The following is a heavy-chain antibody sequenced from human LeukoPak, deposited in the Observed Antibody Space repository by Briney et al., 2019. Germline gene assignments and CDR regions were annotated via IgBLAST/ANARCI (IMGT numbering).Heavy chain of an antibody. CDR3: ERDRQQLPPLIVG. CDR2: ISSGSDYI. CDR1: GFSCSYYT. Sequence: GGSLRHSCADSGFSCSYYTRIGVRQAPGKGLEWVSSISSGSDYIYYADSVKGRFTISRDNAKNSLYLQMNSLRAEDTAVYYCERDRQQLPPLIVGWSQGTLVTVSS. D-gene: IGHD6-13*01. J-gene: IGHJ4*02. V-gene: IGHV3-21*06.